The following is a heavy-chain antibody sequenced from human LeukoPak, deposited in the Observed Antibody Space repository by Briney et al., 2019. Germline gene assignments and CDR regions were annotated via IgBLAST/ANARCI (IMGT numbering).Heavy chain of an antibody. CDR2: MNPNSGNT. J-gene: IGHJ6*03. D-gene: IGHD6-19*01. CDR1: GYIFTSYD. Sequence: GESLKISCQGSGYIFTSYDINWVRQATGQGLEWMGWMNPNSGNTNYAQKLQGRVTMTTDTSTSTAYMELRSLRSDDTAVYYCARVWSSGWPYYYYYMDVWGKGTTVTISS. V-gene: IGHV1-18*01. CDR3: ARVWSSGWPYYYYYMDV.